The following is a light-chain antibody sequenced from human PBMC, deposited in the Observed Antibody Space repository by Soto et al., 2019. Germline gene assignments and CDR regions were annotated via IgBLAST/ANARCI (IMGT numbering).Light chain of an antibody. CDR1: NGHSMYA. Sequence: QPVLTQSPSASASLGASVNLTCTLSNGHSMYAIAWHQQQPEKGPRYLMKLNSDGSHSKGDGIPDRFSGSSSGTERYLTISSLQSEDEADYYCQTWDTGIRVFGGGTQLTVL. V-gene: IGLV4-69*01. CDR3: QTWDTGIRV. J-gene: IGLJ3*02. CDR2: LNSDGSH.